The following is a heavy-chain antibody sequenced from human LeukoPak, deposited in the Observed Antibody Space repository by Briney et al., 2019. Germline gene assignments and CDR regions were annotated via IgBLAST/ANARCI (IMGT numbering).Heavy chain of an antibody. CDR2: INPNDGDT. D-gene: IGHD2-2*01. V-gene: IGHV1-2*02. CDR3: ARANFLYCSSTTCLFDY. CDR1: GYTFTDYY. Sequence: ASVKVSCKASGYTFTDYYMHWVRQAPGQGLEWMGWINPNDGDTNYAQKFQGRVTMTRDTSISTAQMEVSRLRSDDTAVYYCARANFLYCSSTTCLFDYWGQGTLVTVSS. J-gene: IGHJ4*02.